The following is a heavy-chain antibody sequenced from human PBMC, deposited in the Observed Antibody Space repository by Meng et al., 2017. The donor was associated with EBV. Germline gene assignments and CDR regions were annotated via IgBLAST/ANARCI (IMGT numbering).Heavy chain of an antibody. CDR2: ISATSVDT. V-gene: IGHV3-23*01. CDR1: GFSFSNYA. D-gene: IGHD1-26*01. Sequence: EGQLLEPGGGLVRPGGSLRLSCAASGFSFSNYAMGWVRQAPGKGLEWVSGISATSVDTYYADSVKGRFAISRDNSKNTVTLHMNILRAEDTAIYYCNSGSHSPLDSWGQGTLVTVSS. J-gene: IGHJ4*02. CDR3: NSGSHSPLDS.